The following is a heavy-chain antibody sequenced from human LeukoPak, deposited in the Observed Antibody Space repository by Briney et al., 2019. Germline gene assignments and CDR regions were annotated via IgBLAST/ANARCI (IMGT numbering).Heavy chain of an antibody. D-gene: IGHD3-22*01. J-gene: IGHJ4*02. V-gene: IGHV1-69*13. CDR3: AKTYYYDSSGYYFDY. Sequence: ASVKVSCKASGGTFSSYAISWVRQAPGQGLEWMGGIIPIFGTANYAQKFQGRVTITADGSTSTAYMELSSLRSEDTAVYYCAKTYYYDSSGYYFDYWGQGTLVTVSS. CDR2: IIPIFGTA. CDR1: GGTFSSYA.